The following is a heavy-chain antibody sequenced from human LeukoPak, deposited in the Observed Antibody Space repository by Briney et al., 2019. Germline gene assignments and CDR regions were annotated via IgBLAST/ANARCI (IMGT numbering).Heavy chain of an antibody. D-gene: IGHD3-22*01. J-gene: IGHJ3*02. V-gene: IGHV1-69*13. CDR3: ARSGTYYYDSSGYGSAFDI. Sequence: GASVKVSCKASGGTFSSYAISWVRQAPGQGLEWMGGIIPIFGTANYAQKFQGRVTITADESTSTAYMELSSLRSEDTAVYYCARSGTYYYDSSGYGSAFDIWGQGTMVTVSS. CDR1: GGTFSSYA. CDR2: IIPIFGTA.